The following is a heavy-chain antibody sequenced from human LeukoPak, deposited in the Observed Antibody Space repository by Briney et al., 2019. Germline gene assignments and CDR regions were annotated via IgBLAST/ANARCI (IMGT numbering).Heavy chain of an antibody. Sequence: PGGSLRLSCAASQFTFNNNAMSWVRQAPGKGLEWVSTISGSDGSTYYADSVKGRFTISRDNSKNTLYLQMNSLRVEDTAIYYCAKGRGYCTGGSCYSDYWGQGTLVTVSS. CDR3: AKGRGYCTGGSCYSDY. J-gene: IGHJ4*02. V-gene: IGHV3-23*01. D-gene: IGHD2-15*01. CDR1: QFTFNNNA. CDR2: ISGSDGST.